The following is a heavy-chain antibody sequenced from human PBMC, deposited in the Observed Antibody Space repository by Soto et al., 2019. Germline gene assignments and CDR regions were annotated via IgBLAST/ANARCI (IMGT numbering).Heavy chain of an antibody. V-gene: IGHV1-18*01. Sequence: QVQLVQSEAEVKNPGASVKVSCKTSGYIFTSYGISWVRQAPGQGLEWMGWISTHNCNTNYAQKLQDRVTMTTDTSTSTAYMELRSLRSDDTAVYYCARENSYYGSGTYYFYGMDVWGHGTTVTVSS. CDR2: ISTHNCNT. CDR3: ARENSYYGSGTYYFYGMDV. D-gene: IGHD3-10*01. J-gene: IGHJ6*02. CDR1: GYIFTSYG.